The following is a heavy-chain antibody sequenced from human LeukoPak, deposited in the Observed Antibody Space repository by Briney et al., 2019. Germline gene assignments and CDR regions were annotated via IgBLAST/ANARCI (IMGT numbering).Heavy chain of an antibody. V-gene: IGHV3-7*03. CDR3: ARKTGYSSSWYPGYFDY. D-gene: IGHD6-13*01. Sequence: PGGSLRLSCAASGFTLSSYWMSWVRQAPGKGLEWVANIKQDGSEKYYVDSVKGRFTISRDNAKNSLYLQMNSLRAEDTAVYYCARKTGYSSSWYPGYFDYWGQGTLVTVSS. J-gene: IGHJ4*02. CDR1: GFTLSSYW. CDR2: IKQDGSEK.